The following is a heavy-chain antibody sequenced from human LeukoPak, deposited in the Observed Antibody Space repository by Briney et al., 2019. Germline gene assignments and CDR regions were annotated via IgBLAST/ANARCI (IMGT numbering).Heavy chain of an antibody. CDR1: EFTFSSYA. CDR3: ARVSGYGDHDQNFDY. CDR2: ISGSADST. D-gene: IGHD4-17*01. V-gene: IGHV3-23*01. Sequence: AGGSLRLSCAASEFTFSSYALSWVRQAPRKGLEWVSAISGSADSTYYADSVKGRFTISRDNSKNTLYLQMNSLRAEDTAVYYCARVSGYGDHDQNFDYWGQGTLVTVSS. J-gene: IGHJ4*02.